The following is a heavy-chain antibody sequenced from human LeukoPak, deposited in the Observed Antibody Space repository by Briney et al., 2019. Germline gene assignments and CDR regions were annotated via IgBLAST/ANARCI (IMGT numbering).Heavy chain of an antibody. D-gene: IGHD5-24*01. CDR1: GFTFSNYG. V-gene: IGHV3-23*01. Sequence: GGCLRLSCAASGFTFSNYGMHWDRQAPGKGLEWVSLISSSGNNAFYADSMKGRFTISRDNSKNTLSLQMNSLRVEDTAIYYCAKEIQLSTWGLGAIVSVSS. CDR3: AKEIQLST. CDR2: ISSSGNNA. J-gene: IGHJ3*01.